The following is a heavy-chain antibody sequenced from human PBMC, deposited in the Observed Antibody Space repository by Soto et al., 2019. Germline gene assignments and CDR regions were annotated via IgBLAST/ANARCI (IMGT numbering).Heavy chain of an antibody. Sequence: GGSLRLSCAASGFTFSSYSMNWVRQALGKGLEWVSSISSSSSYIYYADSVKGRFTISRDNAKNSLYLQMNSLRAEDTAVYYCARYPGYCSSTSCYFWAQGSLVPVSS. J-gene: IGHJ4*02. D-gene: IGHD2-2*01. CDR2: ISSSSSYI. CDR3: ARYPGYCSSTSCYF. CDR1: GFTFSSYS. V-gene: IGHV3-21*01.